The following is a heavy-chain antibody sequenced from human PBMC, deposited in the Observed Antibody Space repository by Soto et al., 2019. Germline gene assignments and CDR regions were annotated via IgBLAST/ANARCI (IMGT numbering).Heavy chain of an antibody. CDR1: GGSFSSSSSY. Sequence: SETLSLTCTVSGGSFSSSSSYWAWIRQPPGKGLEWIGSIYYSGSTYSNPSLKSRVTISVDTSKNQFSLKLTSVTAADTAVYYCARSYYYDSSGPYNWLDPWGQGTLVTSPQ. CDR3: ARSYYYDSSGPYNWLDP. CDR2: IYYSGST. V-gene: IGHV4-39*01. J-gene: IGHJ5*02. D-gene: IGHD3-22*01.